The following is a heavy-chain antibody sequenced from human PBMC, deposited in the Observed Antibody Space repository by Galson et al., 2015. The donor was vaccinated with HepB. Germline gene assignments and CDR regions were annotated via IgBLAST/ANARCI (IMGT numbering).Heavy chain of an antibody. CDR1: GFTFSTYG. CDR3: ARGDGDY. CDR2: KVYDGSNK. Sequence: SLRLSCAASGFTFSTYGMHWVRQAPGKGLEWVAIKVYDGSNKYYVDSVKGRFTISRDNSKNTLYLQMISLRPEDTAVYYCARGDGDYWGQGTLVSVSS. V-gene: IGHV3-30*03. J-gene: IGHJ4*02.